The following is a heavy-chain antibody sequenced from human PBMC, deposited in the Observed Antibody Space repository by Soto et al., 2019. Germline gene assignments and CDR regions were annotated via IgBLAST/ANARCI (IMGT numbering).Heavy chain of an antibody. CDR3: ARGGRIVGTTPLLDY. CDR1: GGSFSGYY. CDR2: INHRGST. Sequence: SETLSLTCAVYGGSFSGYYWSWIRQPPGKGLEWIGEINHRGSTNYSPSLKSRVTISVDTSKNQFSLKLSSVTAADTAVYYCARGGRIVGTTPLLDYWGQGALVTVSS. V-gene: IGHV4-34*01. J-gene: IGHJ4*02. D-gene: IGHD1-26*01.